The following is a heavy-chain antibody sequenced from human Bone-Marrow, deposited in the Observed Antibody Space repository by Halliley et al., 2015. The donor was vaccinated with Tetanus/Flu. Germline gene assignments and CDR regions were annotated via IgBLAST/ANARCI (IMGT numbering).Heavy chain of an antibody. J-gene: IGHJ4*02. V-gene: IGHV5-51*01. CDR2: IYPGTSNT. CDR3: ARASGGYYIGF. D-gene: IGHD3-22*01. Sequence: DLEFMGLIYPGTSNTRYSPTFQGQVTSSADKSIGTAFLQWSSLKASDTATYYCARASGGYYIGFWGQGTLVTVSS.